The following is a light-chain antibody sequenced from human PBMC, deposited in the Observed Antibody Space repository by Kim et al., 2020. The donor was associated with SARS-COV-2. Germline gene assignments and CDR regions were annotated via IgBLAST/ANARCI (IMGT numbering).Light chain of an antibody. V-gene: IGKV3-15*01. CDR1: QTVTSN. CDR3: QQYHNWYT. CDR2: GAS. Sequence: LAVSPGESVTLSRRASQTVTSNLAWYQQKPGQAPRLLIYGASNRATGIPLRFSGSGSGIEFTRTISSLQSEDFAVYHCQQYHNWYTFGQGTKLEI. J-gene: IGKJ2*01.